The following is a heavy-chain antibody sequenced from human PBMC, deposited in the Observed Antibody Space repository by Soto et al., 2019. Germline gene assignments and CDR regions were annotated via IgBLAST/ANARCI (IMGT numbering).Heavy chain of an antibody. Sequence: PGGSLGLSCAASGFTFSNYGMHWVRQAPDRGLEWLTYISYDGSITHFAGSVRGRFTVSRDNSKNTLYLQMSSVRPEDMAVYYCANGRINPPLLPEFEYWGQGALVTVSS. J-gene: IGHJ4*02. CDR1: GFTFSNYG. CDR2: ISYDGSIT. V-gene: IGHV3-30*18. D-gene: IGHD3-10*01. CDR3: ANGRINPPLLPEFEY.